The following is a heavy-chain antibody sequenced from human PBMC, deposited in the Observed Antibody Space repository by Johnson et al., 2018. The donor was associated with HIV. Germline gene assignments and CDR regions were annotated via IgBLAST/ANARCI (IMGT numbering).Heavy chain of an antibody. CDR3: VRGLYSSAWYFGDLDAFDV. CDR2: ISGSGGAI. Sequence: QMQLVESGGGLVQPGGSLRLSCTASGFTFNDYYMTWVRQAPGEGPEWVSYISGSGGAIYYADSVKGRFTISRGNSKNSLYLQMNSLRAGDTAVYYCVRGLYSSAWYFGDLDAFDVWGQGTMVTVSS. V-gene: IGHV3-11*04. J-gene: IGHJ3*01. D-gene: IGHD6-19*01. CDR1: GFTFNDYY.